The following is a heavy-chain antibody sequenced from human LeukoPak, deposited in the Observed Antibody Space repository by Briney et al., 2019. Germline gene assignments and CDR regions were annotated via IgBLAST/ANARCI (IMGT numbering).Heavy chain of an antibody. D-gene: IGHD2-2*01. CDR3: ARDSCSSTSCYPNERAFDI. CDR1: GGTFSSYA. CDR2: IIPIFGTA. J-gene: IGHJ3*02. Sequence: ASVKVSCKASGGTFSSYAISWVRQAPGQGLEWMGGIIPIFGTANYAQKFQGRVTITADESTSTAYMELSSLRSEDTAVYYCARDSCSSTSCYPNERAFDIWGQGTMVTVSS. V-gene: IGHV1-69*13.